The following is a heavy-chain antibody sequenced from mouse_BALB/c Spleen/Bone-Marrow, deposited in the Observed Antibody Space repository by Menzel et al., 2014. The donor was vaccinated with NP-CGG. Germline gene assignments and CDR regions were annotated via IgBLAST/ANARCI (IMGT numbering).Heavy chain of an antibody. J-gene: IGHJ1*01. CDR3: ASYRYGWYFDV. CDR2: IDPANGNT. D-gene: IGHD2-14*01. Sequence: VQLQQSGAELVKPGASVKLSCTASGFNIKDTYMHWVKQRPEQGLEWIGRIDPANGNTKYDPKFQGKATITADTSSNTAYLQLSSLTSEDTAVYYCASYRYGWYFDVWGAWTAVPLAP. CDR1: GFNIKDTY. V-gene: IGHV14-3*02.